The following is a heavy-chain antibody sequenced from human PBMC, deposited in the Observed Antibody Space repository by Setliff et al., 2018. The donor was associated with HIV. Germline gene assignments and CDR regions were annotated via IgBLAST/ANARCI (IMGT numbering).Heavy chain of an antibody. CDR2: FSPTGSP. CDR3: ARGAPRGRLRFPNWFDP. D-gene: IGHD5-12*01. J-gene: IGHJ5*02. CDR1: GGSFCSYY. V-gene: IGHV4-34*01. Sequence: PSETLSLTCAFYGGSFCSYYWNWIRQPPGKGLEWIGEFSPTGSPTYNPSLESRVTISVDTSKNQCSLKLRSLTAADTAIYYCARGAPRGRLRFPNWFDPWGQGTLVTVSS.